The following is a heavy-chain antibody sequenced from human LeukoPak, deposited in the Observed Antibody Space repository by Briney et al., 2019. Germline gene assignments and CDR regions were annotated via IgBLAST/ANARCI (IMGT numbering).Heavy chain of an antibody. CDR1: GFTFSNFA. V-gene: IGHV3-23*01. D-gene: IGHD6-13*01. CDR2: ITGYGAT. J-gene: IGHJ5*02. Sequence: GGSLRLSCAASGFTFSNFAMMWVRQAPGTGLQWVSTITGYGATFYADSERGRFTIFRDTSMNTLFLQMNSLGAEDTAVYYCAKGAAAGKVDWFDPWGQGTLVTVSS. CDR3: AKGAAAGKVDWFDP.